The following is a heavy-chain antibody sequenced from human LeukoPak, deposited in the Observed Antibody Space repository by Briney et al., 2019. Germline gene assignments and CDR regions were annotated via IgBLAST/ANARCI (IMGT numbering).Heavy chain of an antibody. CDR1: GFTFSSYS. CDR2: ISSSSSYI. Sequence: PGGSLRLSCAASGFTFSSYSMNWVRQAPGKGLEWVSSISSSSSYIYYAGSVKGRYTISRDNAKNSLYLQMNSLRAEDTAVYYCARVGARWTFDYWGQGTLVTDSS. D-gene: IGHD1-26*01. V-gene: IGHV3-21*01. CDR3: ARVGARWTFDY. J-gene: IGHJ4*02.